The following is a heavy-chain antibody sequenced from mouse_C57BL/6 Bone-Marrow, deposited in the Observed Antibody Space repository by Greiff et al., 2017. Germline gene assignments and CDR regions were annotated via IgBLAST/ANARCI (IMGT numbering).Heavy chain of an antibody. D-gene: IGHD1-1*01. CDR3: ARRGVAPFDD. CDR1: GFPFSSYG. CDR2: ISSGGSYT. Sequence: EVQLVESGGDLVKPGGSLKLSCAASGFPFSSYGMSWVRQTPDTRMEWVATISSGGSYTYYPDSVKGRFTLSRDNAKNTLYLQMSSLKSDDTAVYYCARRGVAPFDDGGQGTTRTVSS. V-gene: IGHV5-6*01. J-gene: IGHJ2*01.